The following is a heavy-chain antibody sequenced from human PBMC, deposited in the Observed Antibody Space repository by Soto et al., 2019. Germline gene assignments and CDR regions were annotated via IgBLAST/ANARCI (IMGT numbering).Heavy chain of an antibody. CDR1: GFTFSSYA. D-gene: IGHD1-7*01. CDR3: AKDHGVTGTTHYGMDV. V-gene: IGHV3-23*01. Sequence: PGGSLRLSCAASGFTFSSYAMSWVRQAPGKGLEWVSAISGSGGSTYYADSVKGRFTISRDNSKNTLYLQMNSLGAEDTAVYYCAKDHGVTGTTHYGMDVWGQGTTVTVSS. J-gene: IGHJ6*02. CDR2: ISGSGGST.